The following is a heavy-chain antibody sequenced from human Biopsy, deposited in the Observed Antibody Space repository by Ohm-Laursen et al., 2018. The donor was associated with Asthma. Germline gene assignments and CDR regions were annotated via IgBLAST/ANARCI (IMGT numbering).Heavy chain of an antibody. Sequence: SLRLSCTASGFTFDDYAMHWVRQAPGKGLERVSDVSWNSGSIDYADSVKGRFTISRDNAKNSLYLQMNSLRGADTALYYCVKDIRLQLWGFDSWGQGTLVTISS. CDR1: GFTFDDYA. D-gene: IGHD6-13*01. CDR2: VSWNSGSI. V-gene: IGHV3-9*01. J-gene: IGHJ4*02. CDR3: VKDIRLQLWGFDS.